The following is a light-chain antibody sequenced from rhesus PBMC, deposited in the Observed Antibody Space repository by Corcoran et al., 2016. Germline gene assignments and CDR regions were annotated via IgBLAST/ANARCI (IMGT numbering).Light chain of an antibody. J-gene: IGKJ3*01. V-gene: IGKV1-69*01. CDR2: RAS. CDR3: QQHDNSPLT. CDR1: QGISNW. Sequence: DIQMTQSPSSLSASVGDRVTITCRASQGISNWLAWYQQKPGKAPKLLIYRASNLETGVPSRFSGSGAGTDFTLTISSLQPEDIATYYCQQHDNSPLTCGPGTKLDIK.